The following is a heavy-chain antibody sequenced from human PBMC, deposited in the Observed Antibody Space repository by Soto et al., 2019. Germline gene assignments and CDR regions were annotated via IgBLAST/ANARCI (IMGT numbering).Heavy chain of an antibody. J-gene: IGHJ4*02. CDR1: VRFLSYA. Sequence: GVALNLSCGGPYVRFLSYAKSWVLQAPGPGLEWVSSISSGSTYIYYADSMKGRFTISRDNAKNSLYLQMSSLRAEDTAVYYCARWDSRLVAEDGIAVDYRGRGTLVPVPA. D-gene: IGHD6-19*01. V-gene: IGHV3-21*01. CDR2: ISSGSTYI. CDR3: ARWDSRLVAEDGIAVDY.